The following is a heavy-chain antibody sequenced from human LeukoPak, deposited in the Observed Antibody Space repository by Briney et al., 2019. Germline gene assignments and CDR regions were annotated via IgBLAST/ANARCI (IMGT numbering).Heavy chain of an antibody. D-gene: IGHD1-7*01. V-gene: IGHV3-30*03. CDR3: ARAARGTGIGQLSIDY. J-gene: IGHJ4*02. CDR1: GFTFSAYG. Sequence: GGSLRLSCAASGFTFSAYGIHWVRQAPGKGLEWVAVISHNGRNTYYADSVKGRFTISRDNSKKTLYLQMNSLRAEDTAVYYCARAARGTGIGQLSIDYWGQGTLVTVSS. CDR2: ISHNGRNT.